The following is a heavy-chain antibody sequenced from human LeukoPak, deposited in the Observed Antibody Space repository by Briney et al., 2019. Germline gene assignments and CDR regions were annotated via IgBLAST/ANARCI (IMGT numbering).Heavy chain of an antibody. V-gene: IGHV1-8*02. CDR1: GYTFTGYY. CDR3: ARGGAGTYYKRDGWFDP. CDR2: MNPNTGNT. D-gene: IGHD3-10*01. Sequence: ASVKVSCKASGYTFTGYYMHWVRQAPGQGLEWMGWMNPNTGNTGYGERFQGRVTMTRDNSISTAYMELNSLTSEDTAAYYCARGGAGTYYKRDGWFDPWGQGTVVTVSS. J-gene: IGHJ5*02.